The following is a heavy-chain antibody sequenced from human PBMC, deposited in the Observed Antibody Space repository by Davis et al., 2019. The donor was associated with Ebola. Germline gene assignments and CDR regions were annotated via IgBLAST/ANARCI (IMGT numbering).Heavy chain of an antibody. Sequence: GESLKISCAASGFTFSSYGMHWVRQAPGKGLEWVAVISYDGSNKYYADSVKGRFTISRDNSKNTLDLQMNSLRPEDTAVYYCARDWASGYSSSWAYFDSWGQGTLVTVSS. CDR1: GFTFSSYG. CDR2: ISYDGSNK. V-gene: IGHV3-30*03. CDR3: ARDWASGYSSSWAYFDS. J-gene: IGHJ4*02. D-gene: IGHD6-13*01.